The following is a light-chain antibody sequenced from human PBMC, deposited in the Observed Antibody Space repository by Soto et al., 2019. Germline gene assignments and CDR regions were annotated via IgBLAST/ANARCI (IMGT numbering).Light chain of an antibody. CDR2: DAS. Sequence: DIQMTQSPSSLSASVGDRVTITCQASQDISNYLNWYQQKPGKAPKLLIYDASNLETGVPSRFSGSGSGTDFTFTISRLQPEDIATYYCQQYDNLRLMYTFGHGTKLEIK. V-gene: IGKV1-33*01. CDR3: QQYDNLRLMYT. J-gene: IGKJ2*01. CDR1: QDISNY.